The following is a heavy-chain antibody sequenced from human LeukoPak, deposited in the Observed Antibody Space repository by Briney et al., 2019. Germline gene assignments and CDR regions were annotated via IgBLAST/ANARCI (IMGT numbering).Heavy chain of an antibody. CDR3: AKFVAAIVSVSWFDP. V-gene: IGHV3-23*01. Sequence: HPGGSLRLSCAASGFTFSTYAMSWVRQAPGKGLEWVSAISGSGVSTYYADSVKGRFTISRDNSKNTLFLQMNSLRPEDTAVYYCAKFVAAIVSVSWFDPWGQGPLVTVSS. J-gene: IGHJ5*02. CDR2: ISGSGVST. D-gene: IGHD2-15*01. CDR1: GFTFSTYA.